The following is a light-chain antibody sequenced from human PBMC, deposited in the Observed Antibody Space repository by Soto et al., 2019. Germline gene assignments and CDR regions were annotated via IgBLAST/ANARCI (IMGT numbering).Light chain of an antibody. Sequence: EIVLTQSPGTLSLSPGDRATLSCRASQSVSSSYLAWYQKKPGQAPRLLIYGATSRATGIPDRFSGSGSGTDFTLTISRLEPEDFAVYYCQQYSSSPWTFGQGTKVEIK. V-gene: IGKV3-20*01. CDR3: QQYSSSPWT. CDR2: GAT. J-gene: IGKJ1*01. CDR1: QSVSSSY.